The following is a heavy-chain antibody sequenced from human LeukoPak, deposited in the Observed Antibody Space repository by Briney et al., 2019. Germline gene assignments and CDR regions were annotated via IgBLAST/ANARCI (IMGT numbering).Heavy chain of an antibody. CDR2: ISSSGGVT. CDR1: GFTFSSYG. J-gene: IGHJ3*02. CDR3: ARNSGSGAFDI. Sequence: GGSLRLSCTVSGFTFSSYGMNWVRQTPGKGLEWVSVISSSGGVTYYTDSVKGRFTISRDNSKNTLYLQMNNLRAEDTAVYYCARNSGSGAFDIWGQGTMLTVSS. V-gene: IGHV3-23*01. D-gene: IGHD1-26*01.